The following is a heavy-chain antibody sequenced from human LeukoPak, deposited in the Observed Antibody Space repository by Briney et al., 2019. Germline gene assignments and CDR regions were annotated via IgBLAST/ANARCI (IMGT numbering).Heavy chain of an antibody. V-gene: IGHV4-34*01. CDR3: ARWGVPAAVGAYYYYGMDV. D-gene: IGHD2-2*01. Sequence: SETLSLTCAVHGGSFSGYYWSWIRQPPGKGLEWIGEINHSGSTNYNPSLKSRISISVDTSKNQFSLKLSSVTAADTAVYYCARWGVPAAVGAYYYYGMDVWGQGTTVTVSS. J-gene: IGHJ6*02. CDR2: INHSGST. CDR1: GGSFSGYY.